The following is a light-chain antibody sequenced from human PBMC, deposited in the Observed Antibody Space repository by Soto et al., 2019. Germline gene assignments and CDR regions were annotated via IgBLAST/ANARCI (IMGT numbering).Light chain of an antibody. CDR1: QSFRGL. CDR2: DAY. J-gene: IGKJ5*01. V-gene: IGKV3-11*01. CDR3: QQRHMWPIT. Sequence: EGVLTQSPVTLSLSPGERATLSCMASQSFRGLLAWYQQKPGQAPRLLIYDAYNRATGIPPRFSGSGSGTDFTLTISSLEPEDSAVYYCQQRHMWPITFGQGTRLEIK.